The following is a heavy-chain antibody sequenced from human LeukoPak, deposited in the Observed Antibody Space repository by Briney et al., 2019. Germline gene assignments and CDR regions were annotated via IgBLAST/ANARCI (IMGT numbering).Heavy chain of an antibody. CDR3: ARGAHYYDSSGHDY. D-gene: IGHD3-22*01. J-gene: IGHJ4*02. Sequence: GGSLRLSCAASGFTFSSYAMHWVRQAPGKGLEWVAVISYDGSNKYYADSVKGRFTISRDNSKNTLYLQMNSLRAEDTAVYYCARGAHYYDSSGHDYWGQGTLVTVSS. CDR1: GFTFSSYA. V-gene: IGHV3-30-3*01. CDR2: ISYDGSNK.